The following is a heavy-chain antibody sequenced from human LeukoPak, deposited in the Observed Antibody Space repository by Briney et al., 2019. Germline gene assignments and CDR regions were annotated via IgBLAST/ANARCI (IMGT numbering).Heavy chain of an antibody. J-gene: IGHJ6*02. CDR2: TYYRSKWYN. CDR1: GDSVSSNSGA. CDR3: ARGPIVVVPAAMSYYYYGMDV. Sequence: SQTLSLTCAISGDSVSSNSGAWNWIRQSPSRGLEWLGRTYYRSKWYNDYAVSVKSRLTISPDTSKNQFSLHLNSVTPEDTAVYYCARGPIVVVPAAMSYYYYGMDVWGQGTTVTVS. V-gene: IGHV6-1*01. D-gene: IGHD2-2*01.